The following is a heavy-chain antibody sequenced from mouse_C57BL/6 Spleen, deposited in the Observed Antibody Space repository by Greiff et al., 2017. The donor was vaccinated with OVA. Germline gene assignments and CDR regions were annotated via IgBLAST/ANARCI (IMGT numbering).Heavy chain of an antibody. CDR1: GYTFTSYW. V-gene: IGHV1-69*01. Sequence: QVHVKQPGAELVMPGASVKLSCKASGYTFTSYWMHWVKQRPGQGLEWIGEIDPSDSYTNYNQKFKGKSTLTVDKSSSTAYMQLSSLTSEDSAVYYCARSDYSNPRYFDVWGTGTTVTVSS. CDR2: IDPSDSYT. J-gene: IGHJ1*03. CDR3: ARSDYSNPRYFDV. D-gene: IGHD2-5*01.